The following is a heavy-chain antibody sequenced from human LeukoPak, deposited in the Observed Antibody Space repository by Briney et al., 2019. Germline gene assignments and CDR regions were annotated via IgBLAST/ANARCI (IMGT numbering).Heavy chain of an antibody. CDR2: LSERGDTT. CDR1: GFTFRSYA. J-gene: IGHJ5*02. Sequence: GGSLRLSCAASGFTFRSYAMSGVPQAPGEGLEWVSSLSERGDTTSYADCVRGRFTISRDNSKNTLYLQMSSLRAEDTAVYYCARVVSGYTDSWFDPWGQGTLVTVSS. V-gene: IGHV3-23*01. D-gene: IGHD3-22*01. CDR3: ARVVSGYTDSWFDP.